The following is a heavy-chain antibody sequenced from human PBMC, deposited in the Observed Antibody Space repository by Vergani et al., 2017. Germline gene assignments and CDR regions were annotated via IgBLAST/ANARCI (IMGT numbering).Heavy chain of an antibody. J-gene: IGHJ4*02. V-gene: IGHV3-23*01. D-gene: IGHD1-26*01. CDR3: VKDTGSYEDFFVS. Sequence: EVQFLESGGSLKQPGGSVRLPCAAPGFTFSTYAMHGVRQAPGRGLEWVSALTGGGGSTYYADSFKGRFIISRDNSRDTLYLQMNSLRPEDTATYYCVKDTGSYEDFFVSCGQQALVTVAS. CDR1: GFTFSTYA. CDR2: LTGGGGST.